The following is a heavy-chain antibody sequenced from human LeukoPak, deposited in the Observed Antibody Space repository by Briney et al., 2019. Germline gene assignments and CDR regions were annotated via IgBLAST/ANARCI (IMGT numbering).Heavy chain of an antibody. V-gene: IGHV3-23*01. D-gene: IGHD3-22*01. J-gene: IGHJ4*02. Sequence: GRSLCPSRAPSRVTFSVYATGCGCRAPRKGLGSVSANCSSGGSTFYADSMKGRFTISRDKSTNTLYLQMNSLSADDTARYYCAKASPYYYYISGYSDYWGQGTLVTVSS. CDR3: AKASPYYYYISGYSDY. CDR1: RVTFSVYA. CDR2: NCSSGGST.